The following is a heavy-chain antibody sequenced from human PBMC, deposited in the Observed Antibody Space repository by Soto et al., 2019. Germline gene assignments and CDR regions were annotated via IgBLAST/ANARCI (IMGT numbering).Heavy chain of an antibody. CDR2: IIPIFGTA. CDR1: GGTFSSYA. V-gene: IGHV1-69*13. CDR3: ARALSLGLVHPDYYYYGMDV. Sequence: ASVKVSCKASGGTFSSYAISWVRQAPGQGLEWMGGIIPIFGTANYAQKFQGRVTITADESTSTAYMELSSLRSEDTAVYYCARALSLGLVHPDYYYYGMDVWGQGTTVTVSS. J-gene: IGHJ6*02.